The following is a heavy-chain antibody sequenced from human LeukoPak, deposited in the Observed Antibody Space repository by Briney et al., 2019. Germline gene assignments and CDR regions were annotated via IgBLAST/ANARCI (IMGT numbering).Heavy chain of an antibody. Sequence: ASVKVSCKASLYTFTDYYMHWVRQAPGQGRDWMGWINHNSGGTNYAQKFQGRVTMTRDTSISTAYMELSRLRSDDTAVYYCARGGSGYSHEDYWGQGTLVTVSS. V-gene: IGHV1-2*02. CDR2: INHNSGGT. CDR1: LYTFTDYY. D-gene: IGHD5-12*01. CDR3: ARGGSGYSHEDY. J-gene: IGHJ4*02.